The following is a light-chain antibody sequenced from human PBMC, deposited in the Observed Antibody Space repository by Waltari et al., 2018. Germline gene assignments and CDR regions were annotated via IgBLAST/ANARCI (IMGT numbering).Light chain of an antibody. J-gene: IGLJ2*01. V-gene: IGLV3-1*01. CDR3: QAWDSSTEEVV. CDR2: QDS. CDR1: KLGDKY. Sequence: SYELTQPPSVSVSPGQTASITCPGDKLGDKYACWYQQKPGQSPVRVIYQDSKRPSGIPGRFSGSNSGNTATLTISGTQAMDEADYYCQAWDSSTEEVVFGGGTKLTVL.